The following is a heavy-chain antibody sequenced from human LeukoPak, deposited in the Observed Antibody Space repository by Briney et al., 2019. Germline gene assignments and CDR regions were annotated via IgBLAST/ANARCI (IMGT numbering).Heavy chain of an antibody. J-gene: IGHJ5*02. CDR2: INPNSGGT. V-gene: IGHV1-2*04. CDR1: GYTFTGYY. D-gene: IGHD2-2*01. CDR3: ARAAEDIVVVPAAPSTHNWFDP. Sequence: LVASVKVSCKASGYTFTGYYMHWVRPPPGQGLEWMGWINPNSGGTNYAQKFQGWVTMTRDTSISTAYMELSRLRSDDTDVYYCARAAEDIVVVPAAPSTHNWFDPWGQGTLVTVSS.